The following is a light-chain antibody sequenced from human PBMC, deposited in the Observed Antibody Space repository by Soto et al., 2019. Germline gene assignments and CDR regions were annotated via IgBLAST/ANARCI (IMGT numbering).Light chain of an antibody. V-gene: IGKV1-39*01. Sequence: DIQMTQSPSSLSAFVGDRVTITCRASQSISSFLNWYQQKPGKGPKLLIYAASSLQSGVPSRFNGRGSGTDFTLTISSLQPEDSATYYCQQTDSIPYTFGQGTKLDIK. CDR3: QQTDSIPYT. J-gene: IGKJ2*01. CDR2: AAS. CDR1: QSISSF.